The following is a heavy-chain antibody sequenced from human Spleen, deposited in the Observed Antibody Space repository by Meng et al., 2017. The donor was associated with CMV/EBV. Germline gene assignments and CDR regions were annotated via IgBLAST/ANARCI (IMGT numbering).Heavy chain of an antibody. CDR2: ISPNSGGT. Sequence: ASVKVSCKASGYTFTGYYMHWVRQAPGQGLEWMGWISPNSGGTNYAQKFQGRVTMTRDTSISTAYMELSRLRSDDTAVYYCARSVCSSTSCYYYGMDVWGQGTTVTVSS. CDR3: ARSVCSSTSCYYYGMDV. V-gene: IGHV1-2*02. J-gene: IGHJ6*02. D-gene: IGHD2-2*01. CDR1: GYTFTGYY.